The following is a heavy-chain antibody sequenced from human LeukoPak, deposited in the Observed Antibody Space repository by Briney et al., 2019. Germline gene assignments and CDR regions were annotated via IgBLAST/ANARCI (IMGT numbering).Heavy chain of an antibody. CDR3: AREGYSGHDFIY. Sequence: SETLSLTCTVSGVSISSSTYCWGWIRQPPGKGLEWIGYIYHSGDTKYNPSLKSRVTISVDTSKNQFSLRLRSVTAADTAVYYCAREGYSGHDFIYWGQGTLVTVSS. V-gene: IGHV4-61*01. J-gene: IGHJ4*02. CDR1: GVSISSSTYC. CDR2: IYHSGDT. D-gene: IGHD5-12*01.